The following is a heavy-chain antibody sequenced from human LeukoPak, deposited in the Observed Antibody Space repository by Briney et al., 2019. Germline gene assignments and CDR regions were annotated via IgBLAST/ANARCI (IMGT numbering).Heavy chain of an antibody. CDR2: ISYDGSNK. CDR3: GRDPNDRRGVITGGDY. Sequence: GGSLRLSCAASGFTFSSYAMHWVRQAPGKGLEWVAVISYDGSNKYYADSVKGRFAISRDNSKNTLYLQMNSLRAEDTAVYYCGRDPNDRRGVITGGDYWGQGTLVTVSS. D-gene: IGHD3-10*01. V-gene: IGHV3-30*09. CDR1: GFTFSSYA. J-gene: IGHJ4*02.